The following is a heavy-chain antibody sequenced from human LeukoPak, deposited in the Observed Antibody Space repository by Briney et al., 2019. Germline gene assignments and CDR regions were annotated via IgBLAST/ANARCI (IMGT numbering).Heavy chain of an antibody. V-gene: IGHV4-4*07. CDR1: GGSISSYY. Sequence: SETLSLTCTVSGGSISSYYWSWIRQPAGKGLEWIGRIYTSGSTIYNPSLKSRVTMSVDTSKNQFSLKLSSVTAADTAVYYCAAYSSGWSYFDYWGQGTLVTVSS. CDR2: IYTSGST. CDR3: AAYSSGWSYFDY. J-gene: IGHJ4*02. D-gene: IGHD6-19*01.